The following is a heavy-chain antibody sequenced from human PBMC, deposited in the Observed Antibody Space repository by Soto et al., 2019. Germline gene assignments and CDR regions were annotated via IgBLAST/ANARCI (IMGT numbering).Heavy chain of an antibody. J-gene: IGHJ4*02. D-gene: IGHD1-26*01. Sequence: EVQLVRSGGGLIQPGGSLRLSCEASGFIFKMYYLHWVRQTPGKGPLWVARINDEGNNATYADSVKGRFTISSDNAKNTLYLQMDGLRVEDTGLDYCTRGPRVSSIGTGAYWGQGSLVTVST. CDR2: INDEGNNA. CDR1: GFIFKMYY. V-gene: IGHV3-74*01. CDR3: TRGPRVSSIGTGAY.